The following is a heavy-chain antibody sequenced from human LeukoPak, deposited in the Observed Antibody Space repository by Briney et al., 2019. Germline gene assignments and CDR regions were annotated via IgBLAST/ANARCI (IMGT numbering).Heavy chain of an antibody. CDR1: GYTFSDNY. CDR2: INPHSGGR. V-gene: IGHV1-2*02. CDR3: ARGFPMGAITAYYNYMDV. J-gene: IGHJ6*03. D-gene: IGHD1-26*01. Sequence: ASVKVSCKASGYTFSDNYIHWVRQAPGQGLEWMGYINPHSGGRSSAQKFQGRVTVTRDTSISTAYMELSRLTSDDTAVYYCARGFPMGAITAYYNYMDVWGKGTTVTVSS.